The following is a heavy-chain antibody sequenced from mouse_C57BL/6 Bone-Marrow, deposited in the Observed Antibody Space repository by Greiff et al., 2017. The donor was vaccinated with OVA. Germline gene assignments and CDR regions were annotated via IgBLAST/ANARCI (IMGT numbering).Heavy chain of an antibody. Sequence: QVQLQQPGAELVKPGASVKMSCKASGYTFTSYWITWVKQRPGQGLEWIGDIFPGSGSTNYNEKFKSKATLTVDTSSSTAYMQLSSLTSEDSAVYYCARVENSNYDYAMDYWGRGTSVTVSS. CDR3: ARVENSNYDYAMDY. J-gene: IGHJ4*01. D-gene: IGHD2-5*01. CDR2: IFPGSGST. CDR1: GYTFTSYW. V-gene: IGHV1-55*01.